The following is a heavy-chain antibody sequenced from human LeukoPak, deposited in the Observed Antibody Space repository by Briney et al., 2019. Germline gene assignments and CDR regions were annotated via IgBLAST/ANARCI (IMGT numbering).Heavy chain of an antibody. Sequence: GGSLRLSCAVSGLTFNDYAMSWVGQAPGKGLEWVSGISGRGASKYYADSVKGRFTISRDNSKNTLHLQMNSLRAEDTAVYYCAKGVVVAPDVTPFDYWGQGTLVTVSS. CDR2: ISGRGASK. V-gene: IGHV3-23*01. CDR1: GLTFNDYA. J-gene: IGHJ4*02. CDR3: AKGVVVAPDVTPFDY. D-gene: IGHD2-2*01.